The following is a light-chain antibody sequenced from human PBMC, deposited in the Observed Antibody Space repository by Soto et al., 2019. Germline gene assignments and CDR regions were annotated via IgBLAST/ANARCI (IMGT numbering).Light chain of an antibody. Sequence: ELVMTQSPDPRSGSPCGRRSLSYNDSQSVSSNLAWYQQKPGQAPRLLIYGASSRATGIPVRFSGSGSGTEFTITISSLQSEDFAVYYCQQYNNWPLTFGQGTRLEIK. V-gene: IGKV3-15*01. CDR3: QQYNNWPLT. CDR2: GAS. J-gene: IGKJ5*01. CDR1: QSVSSN.